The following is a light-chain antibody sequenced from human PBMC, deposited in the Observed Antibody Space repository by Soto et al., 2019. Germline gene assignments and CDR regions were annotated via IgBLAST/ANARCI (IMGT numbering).Light chain of an antibody. V-gene: IGKV1-5*03. Sequence: DIQMTQSPSTLSASVGDRVTITCRASQSISSWLAWYQQKPGKAPNLLIYKASSLESGVPSRFSGSGSGTEFTLPISSLQPDDFATYYGQQYESYSVTFGQVTRLEIK. CDR1: QSISSW. CDR3: QQYESYSVT. J-gene: IGKJ5*01. CDR2: KAS.